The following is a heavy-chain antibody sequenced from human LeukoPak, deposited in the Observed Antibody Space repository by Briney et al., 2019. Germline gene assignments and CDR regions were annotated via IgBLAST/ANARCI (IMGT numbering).Heavy chain of an antibody. D-gene: IGHD2-21*01. CDR3: ARGNRWRSSFDY. CDR1: GGSFSGYY. Sequence: PSETLSLTCAVYGGSFSGYYWSWIRQPPGKGLEWIGEINHSGSTNYNPSLKSRVTISVDTSKNQFSLKLNSVTAADTAVYYCARGNRWRSSFDYWGQGTLVTVSS. CDR2: INHSGST. V-gene: IGHV4-34*01. J-gene: IGHJ4*02.